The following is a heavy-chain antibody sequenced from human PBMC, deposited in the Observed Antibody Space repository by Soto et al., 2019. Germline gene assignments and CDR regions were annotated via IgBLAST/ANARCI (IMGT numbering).Heavy chain of an antibody. D-gene: IGHD5-12*01. CDR2: ISYEGSAQ. CDR1: GFTFSTFG. CDR3: AKESTAMVATSLDY. Sequence: QVQVVESGGGVVQPGRSLRLSCTASGFTFSTFGMHWVRQAPGKGLEWLTVISYEGSAQHYADSVKGRFTISRDNSKNMLYLQMNSLRTEDTAVYYCAKESTAMVATSLDYWGQGILVTVSS. V-gene: IGHV3-30*18. J-gene: IGHJ4*02.